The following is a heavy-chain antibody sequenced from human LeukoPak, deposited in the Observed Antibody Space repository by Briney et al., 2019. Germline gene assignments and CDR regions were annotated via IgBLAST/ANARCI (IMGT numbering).Heavy chain of an antibody. V-gene: IGHV1-8*01. D-gene: IGHD2-2*02. Sequence: GASVTVSFKASGYTFTSYDINWVRQAPGQGLEWMGWMNPNSGNTDYAQKFQGRVTMTRNTSISTAYMELSSLRSEDTAVYYCARARDGYCSSTSCYTGGFDYWGQGTLVTVSS. CDR3: ARARDGYCSSTSCYTGGFDY. J-gene: IGHJ4*02. CDR2: MNPNSGNT. CDR1: GYTFTSYD.